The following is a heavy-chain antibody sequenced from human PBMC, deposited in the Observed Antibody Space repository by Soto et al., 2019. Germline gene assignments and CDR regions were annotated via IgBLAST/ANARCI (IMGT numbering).Heavy chain of an antibody. D-gene: IGHD6-13*01. CDR3: ARVSTSSSWNYYFYGIDV. CDR2: ISYDGRKT. Sequence: GGSLRLSCAASGFTFSIYPMHWVRQAPGKGLDWVAVISYDGRKTSYADSVKGRFTISRDDSRNTLYLQVNSLSVEDTGIYYCARVSTSSSWNYYFYGIDVWGQGTTVTVSS. V-gene: IGHV3-30*03. J-gene: IGHJ6*02. CDR1: GFTFSIYP.